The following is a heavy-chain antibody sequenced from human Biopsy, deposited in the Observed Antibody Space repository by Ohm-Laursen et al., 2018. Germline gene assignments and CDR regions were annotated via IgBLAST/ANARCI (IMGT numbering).Heavy chain of an antibody. V-gene: IGHV3-48*03. J-gene: IGHJ4*02. CDR2: ITGSSSTI. CDR1: GFTFNSHE. D-gene: IGHD6-13*01. Sequence: GSLRLSCSASGFTFNSHEMNWVRQAPGKGLEWISYITGSSSTIYYADSVKGRFTISRDNAKNSLYLQMDRLRAEDTAVYYCAREGELVADEYFDYWGQGILVTVSS. CDR3: AREGELVADEYFDY.